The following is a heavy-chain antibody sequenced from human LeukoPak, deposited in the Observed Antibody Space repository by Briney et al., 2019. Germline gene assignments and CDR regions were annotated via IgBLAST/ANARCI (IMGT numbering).Heavy chain of an antibody. CDR1: GGTFSSYA. CDR2: IIPILGIA. Sequence: SVKVSYKASGGTFSSYAISWVRQAPGQGLEWMGRIIPILGIANYAQKFQGRVTITADKSTSTAYMELSSLRSEDTAVYYCARDVRYYGSGSYYEGYWGQGTLVTVSS. D-gene: IGHD3-10*01. CDR3: ARDVRYYGSGSYYEGY. V-gene: IGHV1-69*04. J-gene: IGHJ4*02.